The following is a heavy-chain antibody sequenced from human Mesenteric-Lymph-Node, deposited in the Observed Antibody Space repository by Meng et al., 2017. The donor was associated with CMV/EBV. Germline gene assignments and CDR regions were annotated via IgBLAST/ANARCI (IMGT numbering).Heavy chain of an antibody. D-gene: IGHD2-2*01. V-gene: IGHV5-51*01. CDR1: GYTFSNYW. CDR3: ARSRHAIYYYYGVDV. Sequence: KVSCKGSGYTFSNYWIAWVRQMPGKGLEWMGIIYPGDSNTIYSPSFQGQVTISADKSISSAYLQWSSLKASDTAFYYCARSRHAIYYYYGVDVWGQGTTVTVSS. CDR2: IYPGDSNT. J-gene: IGHJ6*02.